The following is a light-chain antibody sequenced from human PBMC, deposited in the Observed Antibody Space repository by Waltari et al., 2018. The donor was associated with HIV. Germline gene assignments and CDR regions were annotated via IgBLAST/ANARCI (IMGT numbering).Light chain of an antibody. Sequence: SYVVTQPPSVSVAPGQTARISCGGDNIGSKSVHWYQQRPGQAPVLVIYYDSDRPAGIPERFSSSSSGKTDTLTISRVEAGDEADYFCQVWDTATAHVIFGGGTKLTVL. CDR3: QVWDTATAHVI. V-gene: IGLV3-21*04. CDR2: YDS. CDR1: NIGSKS. J-gene: IGLJ2*01.